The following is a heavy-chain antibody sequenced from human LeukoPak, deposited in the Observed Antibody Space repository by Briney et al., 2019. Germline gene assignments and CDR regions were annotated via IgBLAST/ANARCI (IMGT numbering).Heavy chain of an antibody. CDR3: VRHDGRGGATMGSLDS. CDR1: GGSISGGSHH. V-gene: IGHV4-39*01. Sequence: PSETLSLTCTVSGGSISGGSHHWGWFRQSPGKGLEWIGSLYLSRTTYYNPSLNSRVTISVDTSKNQFSLQLNSVTAADTAVYYCVRHDGRGGATMGSLDSWGQGSLVTVSS. D-gene: IGHD5-12*01. CDR2: LYLSRTT. J-gene: IGHJ4*02.